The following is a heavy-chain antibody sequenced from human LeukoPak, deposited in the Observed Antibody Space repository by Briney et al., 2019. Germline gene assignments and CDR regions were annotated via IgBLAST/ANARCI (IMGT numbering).Heavy chain of an antibody. D-gene: IGHD3-10*01. CDR1: GFSLSTSGMC. CDR2: IDWDDDK. Sequence: SGPTLVNPTQTLTLTCTFSGFSLSTSGMCVSWIRQPPGKALEWLARIDWDDDKYYSTFLKTRLTISKDTSKNQVILTMTNMDPADTATYYCARCSGSGSPGYFDYWGQGTLVTVSS. V-gene: IGHV2-70*11. CDR3: ARCSGSGSPGYFDY. J-gene: IGHJ4*02.